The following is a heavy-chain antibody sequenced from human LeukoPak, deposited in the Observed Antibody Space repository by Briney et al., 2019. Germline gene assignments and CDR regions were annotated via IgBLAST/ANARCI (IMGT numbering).Heavy chain of an antibody. Sequence: GGSLRLSCVGSGFTISNYWMHWVRQVPGKGLEWVTVISYDGGDKYYADSVKGRFTISRDNSKNTLYLQMNSLRAEDTAVYYCAKDLAARPIIDYWGQGTLVTVSS. CDR1: GFTISNYW. V-gene: IGHV3-30*18. D-gene: IGHD5-12*01. J-gene: IGHJ4*02. CDR2: ISYDGGDK. CDR3: AKDLAARPIIDY.